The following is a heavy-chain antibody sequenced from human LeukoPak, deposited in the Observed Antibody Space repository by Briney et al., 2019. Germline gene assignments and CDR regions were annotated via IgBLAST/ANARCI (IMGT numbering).Heavy chain of an antibody. CDR3: ARDHPGSNSLDY. Sequence: GGSLRLSCAASGFSFSSYSMNWVRQAPGKGLEWVSRLRTDGQKTSYADSVKGRFTISRDNAKNTLYLQMNSLRVEDTAVYYCARDHPGSNSLDYWGQGTLVTVSS. CDR1: GFSFSSYS. J-gene: IGHJ4*02. D-gene: IGHD4-11*01. V-gene: IGHV3-74*01. CDR2: LRTDGQKT.